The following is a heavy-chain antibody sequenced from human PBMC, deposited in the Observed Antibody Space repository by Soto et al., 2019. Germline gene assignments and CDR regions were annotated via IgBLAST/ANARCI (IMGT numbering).Heavy chain of an antibody. CDR1: GFAFSSYW. V-gene: IGHV3-7*01. D-gene: IGHD3-9*01. CDR3: ATSSDTGYIFDF. Sequence: GGSLRLSCAASGFAFSSYWMSWVRQAPGKGLEWVANIKKDGSEEYYVDSVRGRFTISRDSAKNSLFLQMNSLRAEDTAVYYCATSSDTGYIFDFWGQGALVTSPQ. CDR2: IKKDGSEE. J-gene: IGHJ4*02.